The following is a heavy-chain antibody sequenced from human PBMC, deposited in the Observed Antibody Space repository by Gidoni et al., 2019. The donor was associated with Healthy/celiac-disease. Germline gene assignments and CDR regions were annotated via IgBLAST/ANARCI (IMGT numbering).Heavy chain of an antibody. D-gene: IGHD3-9*01. CDR2: ISGSGGST. J-gene: IGHJ3*02. V-gene: IGHV3-23*01. CDR1: GFPFSSYA. CDR3: AKEGGYFDWLLAHDAFDI. Sequence: EVQLLASGGGLVQPGGSLRLSCAASGFPFSSYAMRWVRQAPGKGLEWVSAISGSGGSTYYADSVKGRFTISRDNSKNTLYLQMNSLRAEETAVYYCAKEGGYFDWLLAHDAFDIWGQGTMVTVSS.